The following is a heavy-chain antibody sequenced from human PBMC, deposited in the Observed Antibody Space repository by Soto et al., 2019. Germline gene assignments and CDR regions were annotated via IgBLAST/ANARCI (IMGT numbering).Heavy chain of an antibody. J-gene: IGHJ4*02. Sequence: QVQLVQSGAKVREPGPSVMVSCKPSGYTLCSYGITWVRQAPGQGLEWMGWINTYNGATKYAQRLQGRVSMTREKTTNITYLQLESLRSDDSALYYCARYCIGGSFHTGVPAFWGQETLVTVSS. V-gene: IGHV1-18*01. CDR3: ARYCIGGSFHTGVPAF. CDR1: GYTLCSYG. CDR2: INTYNGAT. D-gene: IGHD2-15*01.